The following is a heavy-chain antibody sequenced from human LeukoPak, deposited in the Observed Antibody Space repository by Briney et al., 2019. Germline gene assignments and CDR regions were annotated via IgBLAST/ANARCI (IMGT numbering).Heavy chain of an antibody. J-gene: IGHJ4*02. CDR3: IRDLRESDY. V-gene: IGHV3-74*01. CDR1: GFTFSSSA. CDR2: INPDGSTT. Sequence: GGSLRLSCAASGFTFSSSAMTWVRQAPGKGLVWVSRINPDGSTTDYADSVKGRFTISRDNAKNTLYLQINSLRAEDTAVYYCIRDLRESDYWGQGALVTVSS.